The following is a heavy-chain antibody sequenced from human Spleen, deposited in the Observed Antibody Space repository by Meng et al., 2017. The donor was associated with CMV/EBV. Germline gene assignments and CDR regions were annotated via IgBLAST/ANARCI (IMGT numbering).Heavy chain of an antibody. CDR2: ISAYNGNT. D-gene: IGHD2-2*01. CDR1: GYTFTSYD. Sequence: ASVKVSCKASGYTFTSYDISWVRQAPGQGLEWMGRISAYNGNTDYAQNLQGRVTMTTDTSTSTAYMELRSLRSEDTAVYYCASPFYHCSSTSCKTYYYYGMDVWGQGTTVTVSS. CDR3: ASPFYHCSSTSCKTYYYYGMDV. V-gene: IGHV1-18*01. J-gene: IGHJ6*02.